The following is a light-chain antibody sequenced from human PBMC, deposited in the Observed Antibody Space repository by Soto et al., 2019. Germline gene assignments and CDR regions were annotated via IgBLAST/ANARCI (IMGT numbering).Light chain of an antibody. V-gene: IGKV2-28*01. CDR3: MQALQTPFT. Sequence: DIVMTQSPLSLPVTPGEPASISCRSSQSLLHSNGYNYLDWYLQKPGQSPQLLIYLGSNRASGVPDRFSGSXXXXXXXXXXXRVEAEDVGVYYCMQALQTPFTFGPGTKVDIK. J-gene: IGKJ3*01. CDR2: LGS. CDR1: QSLLHSNGYNY.